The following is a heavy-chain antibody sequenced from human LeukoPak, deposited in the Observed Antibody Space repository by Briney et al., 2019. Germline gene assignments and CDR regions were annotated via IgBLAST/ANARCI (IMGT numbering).Heavy chain of an antibody. J-gene: IGHJ3*02. CDR3: ARNSIEGATQSPFDI. CDR1: GYRVTNYC. CDR2: IYPGDSDT. Sequence: GESLKTSCKGSGYRVTNYCIGWVRQTPGKGLEWMGIIYPGDSDTRSSPSFQGQVTISADKSISTAYLQWSSLKASDTAMYYCARNSIEGATQSPFDIWGQGTMVTVSS. V-gene: IGHV5-51*01. D-gene: IGHD1-26*01.